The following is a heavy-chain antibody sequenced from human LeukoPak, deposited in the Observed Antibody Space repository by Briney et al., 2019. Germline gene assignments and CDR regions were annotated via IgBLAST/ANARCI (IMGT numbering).Heavy chain of an antibody. V-gene: IGHV1-18*01. Sequence: GASVKVSCKASGYTFTSYGISWVRQAPGQGLEWMGWISAYNGNTNYAQKFQGRVTMTRDTSISTAYMELSRLRSDDTAVYFCARSAEHCNNGVCFTDYYMDVWGKGTTVTVSS. CDR2: ISAYNGNT. D-gene: IGHD2-8*01. CDR3: ARSAEHCNNGVCFTDYYMDV. J-gene: IGHJ6*03. CDR1: GYTFTSYG.